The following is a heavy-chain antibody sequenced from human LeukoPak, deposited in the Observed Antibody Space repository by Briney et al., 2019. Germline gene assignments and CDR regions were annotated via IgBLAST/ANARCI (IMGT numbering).Heavy chain of an antibody. J-gene: IGHJ4*02. CDR3: ARESPTGYCSGDSCYYGGLDC. D-gene: IGHD2-15*01. CDR1: GGSISSGNYY. V-gene: IGHV4-30-4*01. CDR2: IYYSGST. Sequence: SQTLSLTCSVSGGSISSGNYYWSWIRQPPGKGLEWIGYIYYSGSTHYSPSLKSRITISVDTSKNQFSLKLSSVTAADTAVYYCARESPTGYCSGDSCYYGGLDCWGQGTLVTVSS.